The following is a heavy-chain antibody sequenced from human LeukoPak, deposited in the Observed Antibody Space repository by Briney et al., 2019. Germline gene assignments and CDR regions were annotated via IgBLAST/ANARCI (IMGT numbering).Heavy chain of an antibody. V-gene: IGHV3-21*01. CDR1: EFIFSSYN. CDR3: ARDGYSTSSFDF. J-gene: IGHJ4*02. Sequence: GGSLRLSCAASEFIFSSYNMNWVRQAPGKGLEWVSSISSSSTYIYYVDSVKGRFTISRDNAKNSLYLQMNSLRAENTAVYYCARDGYSTSSFDFWGQGTLVTLSS. D-gene: IGHD6-6*01. CDR2: ISSSSTYI.